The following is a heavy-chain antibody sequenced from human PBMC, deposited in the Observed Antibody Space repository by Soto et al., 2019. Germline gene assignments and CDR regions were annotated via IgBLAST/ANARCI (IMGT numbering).Heavy chain of an antibody. CDR3: AKERRYSFDAFDI. J-gene: IGHJ3*02. CDR1: GFTFNFFG. Sequence: QEQLVESGGGVVQAGRSLRLSCAASGFTFNFFGMHWVRQAPGKGLEWVAVISYDGREKYYADSVKGRFTMSRDNSKNMLYLEMSSLRPEDPSVYYCAKERRYSFDAFDIWGHGTMVTVSS. V-gene: IGHV3-30*18. CDR2: ISYDGREK. D-gene: IGHD5-12*01.